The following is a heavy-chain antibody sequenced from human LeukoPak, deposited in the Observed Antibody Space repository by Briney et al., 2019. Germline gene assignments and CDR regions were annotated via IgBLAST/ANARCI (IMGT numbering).Heavy chain of an antibody. CDR2: INHSGST. V-gene: IGHV4-34*01. CDR3: ARHGGSYTFDF. CDR1: GGSFSGYY. Sequence: SETLSLTCAVYGGSFSGYYWSWIRQPPGKGLEWIGEINHSGSTNYNPSLKSRVTISVDTSKNQFSLRLSSVTAAGTAVYYCARHGGSYTFDFWGQGVLVTVSS. D-gene: IGHD1-26*01. J-gene: IGHJ4*02.